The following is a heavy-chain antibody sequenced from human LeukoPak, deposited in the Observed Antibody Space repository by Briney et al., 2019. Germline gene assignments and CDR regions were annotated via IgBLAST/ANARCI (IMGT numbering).Heavy chain of an antibody. Sequence: SETLSLTCTVSGGSISSSSYYWGWIRQPPGKGLEWIGSIYYSGSTYYNPSLKSRVTISVDTSKNQFSLKLSSVTAADTAVYYCASRRSMVATIGGFGYWGQGTLVTVSS. D-gene: IGHD5-12*01. CDR1: GGSISSSSYY. CDR3: ASRRSMVATIGGFGY. CDR2: IYYSGST. J-gene: IGHJ4*02. V-gene: IGHV4-39*01.